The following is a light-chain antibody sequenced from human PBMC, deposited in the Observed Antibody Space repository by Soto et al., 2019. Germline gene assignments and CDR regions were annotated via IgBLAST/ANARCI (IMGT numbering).Light chain of an antibody. V-gene: IGKV1-5*03. CDR1: QTITRW. Sequence: IHMSQSPSTLSASVGDRVTITCRASQTITRWMAWYQQKPGKDPKLLINKASSLESGVRSPFSGSGTGTEFTFTISSLQPDDVATSYCQRFNSYPWTFGQGTKVDIK. J-gene: IGKJ1*01. CDR3: QRFNSYPWT. CDR2: KAS.